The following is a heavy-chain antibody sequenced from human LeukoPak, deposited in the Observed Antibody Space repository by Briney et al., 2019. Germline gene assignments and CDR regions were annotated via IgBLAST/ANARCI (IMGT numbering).Heavy chain of an antibody. D-gene: IGHD6-6*01. CDR2: IYPGDSDT. CDR1: GYSFTSYW. Sequence: GESLKISCKGSGYSFTSYWIGWVRQMPGKGLEWMGIIYPGDSDTRYSPSFQGQVTISADKSISTAYLQWSSLKASDTAMYYCARHRRYSSSSPAYYYYMDVWGKGTMVTVSS. V-gene: IGHV5-51*01. CDR3: ARHRRYSSSSPAYYYYMDV. J-gene: IGHJ6*03.